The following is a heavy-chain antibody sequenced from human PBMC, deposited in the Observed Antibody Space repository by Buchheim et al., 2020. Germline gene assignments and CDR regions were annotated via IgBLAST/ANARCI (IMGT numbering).Heavy chain of an antibody. D-gene: IGHD2-15*01. CDR1: GGSISSYY. V-gene: IGHV4-59*01. Sequence: QVQLQESGPGLVKPSETLSLTCTVSGGSISSYYWSWIRQPPGKGLEWIGYIYYSGSTNYNPSLKSRVPISVDTSKNQFSLKLSSVTAADTAVYYCARSGGSWHLYYYYGMDVWGQGTT. J-gene: IGHJ6*02. CDR3: ARSGGSWHLYYYYGMDV. CDR2: IYYSGST.